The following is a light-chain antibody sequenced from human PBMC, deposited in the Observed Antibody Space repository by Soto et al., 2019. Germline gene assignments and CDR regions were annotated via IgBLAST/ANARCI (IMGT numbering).Light chain of an antibody. CDR1: SGSVSTTYY. J-gene: IGLJ3*02. CDR2: GTN. Sequence: QTVVTQEPSFSVSPGGTVTLTCGLNSGSVSTTYYPTWYQQTPGQAPRTLIYGTNTRSSGVPDRFSGSILGNKAALTITGAQADDESDYYCVLDMGRGIRVFGGGTKPTVL. CDR3: VLDMGRGIRV. V-gene: IGLV8-61*01.